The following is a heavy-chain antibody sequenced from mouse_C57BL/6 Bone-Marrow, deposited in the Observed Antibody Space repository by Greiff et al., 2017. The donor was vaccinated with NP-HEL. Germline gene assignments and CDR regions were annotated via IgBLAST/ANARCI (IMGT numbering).Heavy chain of an antibody. CDR1: GYTFTSYW. V-gene: IGHV1-53*01. D-gene: IGHD2-2*01. CDR3: AREGRWLRRGYWYVDV. J-gene: IGHJ1*03. CDR2: INPSNGGT. Sequence: QVQLQQPGTELVKPGTSVKLSCKSSGYTFTSYWMHWVKQRPGQGLEWIGNINPSNGGTNYNEKFKSKATLTVDKSSSTAYMQLSSLTSDDSAVYDCAREGRWLRRGYWYVDVWDTGTTVTVSS.